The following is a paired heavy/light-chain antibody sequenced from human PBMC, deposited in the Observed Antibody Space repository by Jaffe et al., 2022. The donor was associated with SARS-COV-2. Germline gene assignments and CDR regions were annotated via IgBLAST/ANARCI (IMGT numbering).Light chain of an antibody. CDR1: SSNIGSNT. CDR2: GNI. CDR3: AAWDDSLNGYV. J-gene: IGLJ1*01. V-gene: IGLV1-44*01. Sequence: QSVLTQPPSASGTPGQRVTISCSGSSSNIGSNTVNWYQQFPGTAPKLLIYGNIQRPSGVPDRFSGSKSGTSASLAISVLQSEDEADYYCAAWDDSLNGYVFATGTKVTVL.
Heavy chain of an antibody. J-gene: IGHJ4*02. CDR1: GFTLSSYG. Sequence: EVQLLESGGGLVQPGGSLRLSCAASGFTLSSYGMNWVRQAPGKGLEWVSGISGSGGTTLYADSVKGRLTISRDNSKNTLYLQMNSLRAEDTAVYYCAKGFFSGWYPFDSWGQGTLVTVSS. CDR3: AKGFFSGWYPFDS. CDR2: ISGSGGTT. V-gene: IGHV3-23*01. D-gene: IGHD6-19*01.